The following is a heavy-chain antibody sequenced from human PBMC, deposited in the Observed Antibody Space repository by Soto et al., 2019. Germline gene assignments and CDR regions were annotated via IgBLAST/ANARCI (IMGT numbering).Heavy chain of an antibody. D-gene: IGHD6-13*01. CDR1: GYTVNSYA. CDR3: ARDFPLRGAAAGTWFYYYGMDV. Sequence: ASAEVSCKASGYTVNSYAMHWVRQAPGQRLEWMGWINAGNGNTKYSQKFQGRVTITRDTSASTAYMELSSLRSEDTAVYYCARDFPLRGAAAGTWFYYYGMDVWGQGTTVTVSS. CDR2: INAGNGNT. J-gene: IGHJ6*02. V-gene: IGHV1-3*01.